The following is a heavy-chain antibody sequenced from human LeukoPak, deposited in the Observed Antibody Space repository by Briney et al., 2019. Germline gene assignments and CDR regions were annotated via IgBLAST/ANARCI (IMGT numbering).Heavy chain of an antibody. V-gene: IGHV3-53*05. J-gene: IGHJ4*02. D-gene: IGHD3-10*01. Sequence: GGSLRLSCAASGFTVSSNYMSWIRQAPGKGLEWVSVIYRGGGTYYADSVKGRFTISRDNSKNTLYLQMTSLRADDTAVYYCARGGSAWFGGIDYWGQGTLVTVSS. CDR3: ARGGSAWFGGIDY. CDR2: IYRGGGT. CDR1: GFTVSSNY.